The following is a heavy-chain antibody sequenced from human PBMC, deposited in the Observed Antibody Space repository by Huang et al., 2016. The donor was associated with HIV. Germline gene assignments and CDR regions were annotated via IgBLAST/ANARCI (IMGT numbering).Heavy chain of an antibody. CDR2: INHNGHL. Sequence: QVQLKQWGAGLLKPSETLSLTCAVYGGAFRGSSWTWSRQFPEKGLEWLGDINHNGHLMYTPSLRARVTISPDTFKHHFSLHLTSVTAADTALYYCARGFHYYASDNLGVYYFDSWGLGTLVTVSP. CDR1: GGAFRGSS. V-gene: IGHV4-34*02. J-gene: IGHJ4*02. D-gene: IGHD3-10*01. CDR3: ARGFHYYASDNLGVYYFDS.